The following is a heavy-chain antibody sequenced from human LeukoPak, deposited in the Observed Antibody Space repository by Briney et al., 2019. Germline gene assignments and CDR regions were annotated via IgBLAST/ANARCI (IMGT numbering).Heavy chain of an antibody. J-gene: IGHJ4*02. CDR2: IYYSGST. D-gene: IGHD2-21*02. CDR1: GGSISSSSYY. CDR3: ARRRLGDCGGDCYHFDY. V-gene: IGHV4-39*07. Sequence: SETLSLTCTVSGGSISSSSYYWGWIRQPPGKGLEWIGSIYYSGSTYYNPSLKSRVTISVDTSKNQFSLKLSSVTAADTAVYYCARRRLGDCGGDCYHFDYWGQGTLVTVSS.